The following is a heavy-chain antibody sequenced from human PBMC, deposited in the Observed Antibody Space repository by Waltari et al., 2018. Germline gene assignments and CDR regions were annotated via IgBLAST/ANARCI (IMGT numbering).Heavy chain of an antibody. V-gene: IGHV3-23*01. CDR3: AKDSLYSSGWPDGFDV. Sequence: EVQLLESGGGVVHPGGSLRLSCAAAGFTFGSYAMIWVRQAPGRGRGWVSGIRATGGTTYYRDSVKGRFTISRDNSKNTVYLQMNSPGVEDTAIYYCAKDSLYSSGWPDGFDVWGQGTKVTVSS. D-gene: IGHD6-19*01. CDR1: GFTFGSYA. CDR2: IRATGGTT. J-gene: IGHJ3*01.